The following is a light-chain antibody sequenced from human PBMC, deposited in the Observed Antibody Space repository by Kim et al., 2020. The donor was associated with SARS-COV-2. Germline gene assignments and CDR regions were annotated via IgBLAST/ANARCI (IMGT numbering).Light chain of an antibody. V-gene: IGKV3-20*01. CDR1: QSVSSSY. CDR3: QQYGSSLYT. CDR2: GAS. Sequence: LSPGKSDTLSCRASQSVSSSYLAWYQKKPGQAHRLLIYGASSRATGIPDRFSGSGSGTDFTLTISRLEPEDFAVYYCQQYGSSLYTFGQGTKLEIK. J-gene: IGKJ2*01.